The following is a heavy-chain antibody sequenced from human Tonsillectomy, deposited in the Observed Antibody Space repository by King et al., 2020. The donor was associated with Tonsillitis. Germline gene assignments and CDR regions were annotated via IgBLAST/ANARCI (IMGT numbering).Heavy chain of an antibody. V-gene: IGHV1-2*02. J-gene: IGHJ5*02. CDR3: AGGYDSSGYYRFNWFDP. CDR2: INPNSGGT. D-gene: IGHD3-22*01. Sequence: VQLVQSGAEVKKPGASVKVSCKASGYTFTGYYMHWVRQAPGQGLEWMGWINPNSGGTNYAQKFQGRVTMTRDTSISTAYMELSRLRSDDTAVYYCAGGYDSSGYYRFNWFDPWGKGTLVTVSS. CDR1: GYTFTGYY.